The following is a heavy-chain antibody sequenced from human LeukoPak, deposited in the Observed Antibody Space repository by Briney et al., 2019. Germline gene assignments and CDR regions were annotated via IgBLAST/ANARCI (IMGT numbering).Heavy chain of an antibody. V-gene: IGHV1-2*02. CDR2: INPNSGGT. J-gene: IGHJ4*02. Sequence: ASVKVSCKASGYTFTGYYMHWVRQAPGQGLEWMGWINPNSGGTNYAQKFQGRVTMTRDTSISTAYMELSRLRSDDTAVYYCARVGYSGSYRYLYYFDYWDQGTLVTVSS. CDR1: GYTFTGYY. D-gene: IGHD1-26*01. CDR3: ARVGYSGSYRYLYYFDY.